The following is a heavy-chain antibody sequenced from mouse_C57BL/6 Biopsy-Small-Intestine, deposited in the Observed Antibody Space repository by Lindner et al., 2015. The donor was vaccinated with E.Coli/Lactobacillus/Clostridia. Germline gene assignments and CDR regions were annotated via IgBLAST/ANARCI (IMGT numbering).Heavy chain of an antibody. V-gene: IGHV1-26*01. J-gene: IGHJ4*01. D-gene: IGHD2-14*01. Sequence: TGYNQKFKSKATLTVDKSSSTAYMELHSLTSEDSAVYYCARGAYYRYEGYAMDYWGQGTSVTVSS. CDR3: ARGAYYRYEGYAMDY. CDR2: T.